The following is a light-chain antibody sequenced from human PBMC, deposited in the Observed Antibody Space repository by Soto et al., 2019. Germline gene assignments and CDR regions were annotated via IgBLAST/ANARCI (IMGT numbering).Light chain of an antibody. CDR1: QAISYY. J-gene: IGKJ5*01. CDR2: GAS. CDR3: QQSFTPPIT. Sequence: DIQMTQSPSSLSASVGDRVTITCRASQAISYYLNWYQHKPGEPPKLLIFGASSLQSGVPSRFSGHGSETDFTLIINSLQPEDSATYYCQQSFTPPITLGQGTRLDIK. V-gene: IGKV1-39*01.